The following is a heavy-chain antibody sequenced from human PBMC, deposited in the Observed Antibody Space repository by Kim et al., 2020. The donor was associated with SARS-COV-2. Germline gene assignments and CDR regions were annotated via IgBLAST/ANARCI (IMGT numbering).Heavy chain of an antibody. CDR1: GGSISSYY. Sequence: SETLSLTCTVSGGSISSYYWSWIRQPPGKGLEWIGYIYYSGSTNYNPSLKSRVTISVDTSKNQFSLKLSSVTAADTAVYYCARSTMVRGVIITRPFDYWGQGTLVTVSS. CDR3: ARSTMVRGVIITRPFDY. V-gene: IGHV4-59*13. CDR2: IYYSGST. D-gene: IGHD3-10*01. J-gene: IGHJ4*02.